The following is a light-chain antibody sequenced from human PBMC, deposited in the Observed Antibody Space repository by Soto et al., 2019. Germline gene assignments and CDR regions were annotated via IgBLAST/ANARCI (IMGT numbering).Light chain of an antibody. Sequence: QLVLTQPASVSGSPGQSITISCTGTSSDVGGYGYVSWYQQHPGKVPKLMIYDVTSRPSGVSNRFSGSKSGNTASLTISGLQAEDEADYYCSSYTSSNSVIFGGGTKLTVL. V-gene: IGLV2-14*03. CDR3: SSYTSSNSVI. J-gene: IGLJ2*01. CDR1: SSDVGGYGY. CDR2: DVT.